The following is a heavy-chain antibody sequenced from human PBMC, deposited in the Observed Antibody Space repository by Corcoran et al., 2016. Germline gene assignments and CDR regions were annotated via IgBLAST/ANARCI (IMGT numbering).Heavy chain of an antibody. CDR1: GYSFTSYW. V-gene: IGHV5-51*01. Sequence: EVQLVQSGAEVKKPWESLKISCKGSGYSFTSYWIGWVRQMPGKALEWMGIIYPGDSDTRYSPSFQGQVSISADKSISTAYLQWSSLKASDTAMYYCARQEQWLVYYFDYWGQGTLVTVSS. J-gene: IGHJ4*02. D-gene: IGHD6-19*01. CDR2: IYPGDSDT. CDR3: ARQEQWLVYYFDY.